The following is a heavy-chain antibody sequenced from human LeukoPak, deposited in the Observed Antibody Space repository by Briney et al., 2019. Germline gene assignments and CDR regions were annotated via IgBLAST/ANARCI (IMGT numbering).Heavy chain of an antibody. J-gene: IGHJ3*02. D-gene: IGHD1-26*01. Sequence: SETLSLTCTVSGGSISSYYWSWIRQPPGKGLEWIGYIYYSGSTNYNPSLKSRVTISVDTSKNQFSLKLSSVTAADTAVYYCARVGRPTDAFDIWGQGTMVTVSS. CDR1: GGSISSYY. V-gene: IGHV4-59*01. CDR3: ARVGRPTDAFDI. CDR2: IYYSGST.